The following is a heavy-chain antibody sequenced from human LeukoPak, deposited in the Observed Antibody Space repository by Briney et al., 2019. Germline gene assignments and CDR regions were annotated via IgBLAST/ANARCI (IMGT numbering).Heavy chain of an antibody. CDR2: ISSSGSYI. CDR3: ARDLEYYYDSSGYYSGAFDI. Sequence: GGSLRLSCAASGFTFSSYWMSWVRQAPGKVLEWVSSISSSGSYIYYADSVKGRFTISRDNAKNSLYLQMNSLRAEDTAVYYCARDLEYYYDSSGYYSGAFDIWGQGTMVTVSS. V-gene: IGHV3-21*01. J-gene: IGHJ3*02. CDR1: GFTFSSYW. D-gene: IGHD3-22*01.